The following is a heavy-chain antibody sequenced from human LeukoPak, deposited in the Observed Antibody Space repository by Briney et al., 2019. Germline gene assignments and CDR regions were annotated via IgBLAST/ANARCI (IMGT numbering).Heavy chain of an antibody. CDR3: ARHCDSSWQTPFDY. Sequence: SETLSLTCTVSGGSISSYYWSWIRQPPGKGLEWIGYIYYSGSTNYNPSLKSRVTISVDTSKNQFSLKLSSVTAADTAVYYCARHCDSSWQTPFDYWGQGTLVTVSS. CDR1: GGSISSYY. J-gene: IGHJ4*02. CDR2: IYYSGST. D-gene: IGHD6-13*01. V-gene: IGHV4-59*01.